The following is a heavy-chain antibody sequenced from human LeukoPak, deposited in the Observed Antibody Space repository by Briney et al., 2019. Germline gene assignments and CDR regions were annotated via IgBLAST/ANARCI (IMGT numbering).Heavy chain of an antibody. D-gene: IGHD3-22*01. CDR2: IYYSGST. Sequence: SEPLSLTSTVSGGSIISYYWSWIRQPPGKGLEWIGYIYYSGSTNYNPSLKSRVTISVDTSKNQFSLKLSSVTAADTAVYYCARENYYDSSGYYSLDAFDIWGQGTMVTVSS. CDR1: GGSIISYY. J-gene: IGHJ3*02. V-gene: IGHV4-59*01. CDR3: ARENYYDSSGYYSLDAFDI.